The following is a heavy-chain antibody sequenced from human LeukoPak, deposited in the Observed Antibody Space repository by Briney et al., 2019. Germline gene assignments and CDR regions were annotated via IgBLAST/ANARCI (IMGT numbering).Heavy chain of an antibody. CDR3: ASFPLCSGGSCYTTDY. Sequence: SETLSLTCAVSGGSISSSNWWSWVRQPPGKGLEWIGEIYHSGSTNYNPSLKSRVTISVDKSKNQFSLQLSSLTAEDTAVYYCASFPLCSGGSCYTTDYWGQGTLVTVSS. CDR2: IYHSGST. J-gene: IGHJ4*02. CDR1: GGSISSSNW. V-gene: IGHV4-4*02. D-gene: IGHD2-15*01.